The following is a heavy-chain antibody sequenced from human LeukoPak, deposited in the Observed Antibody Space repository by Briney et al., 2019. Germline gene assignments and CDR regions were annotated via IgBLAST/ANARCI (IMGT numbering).Heavy chain of an antibody. J-gene: IGHJ4*02. CDR2: ISYDGRNK. CDR3: ARGYYGSGSWFDY. CDR1: GFTFSSYA. D-gene: IGHD3-10*01. Sequence: GGSLRLSCAASGFTFSSYAMHWVRQAPGKGLEWVAVISYDGRNKYYADSVEGRFTISRDNSKNTLYLQMNSLRAEDTAVYYCARGYYGSGSWFDYWGQGTLVTVSS. V-gene: IGHV3-30*04.